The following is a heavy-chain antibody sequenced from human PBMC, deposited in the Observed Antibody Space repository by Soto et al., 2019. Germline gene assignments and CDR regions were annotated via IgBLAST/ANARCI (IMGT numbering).Heavy chain of an antibody. CDR2: ISRSGGTT. D-gene: IGHD3-16*01. CDR3: AKHSWAILGAPPRPSYTIDV. CDR1: VFIFGNYA. Sequence: GGSLRLSCVSSVFIFGNYAMSWVRHAPGKWLEWVSDISRSGGTTYYSDSVKGRFTISRDNSKNSVYLQMNDLRVEDAAEYYCAKHSWAILGAPPRPSYTIDVWGPGTTVTVSS. J-gene: IGHJ6*02. V-gene: IGHV3-23*01.